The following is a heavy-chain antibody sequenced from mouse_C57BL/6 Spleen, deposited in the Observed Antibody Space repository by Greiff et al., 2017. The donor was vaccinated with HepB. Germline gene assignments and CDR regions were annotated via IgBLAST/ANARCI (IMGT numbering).Heavy chain of an antibody. Sequence: QVQLKESGPGLVQPSQSLSITCTVSGFSLTSYGVHWVRQSPGKGLEWLGVIWSGGSTDYNAAFISRLSISKDNSKSQVFFKMNSLQADDTAIYYCARKGTTGGAWFAYWGQGTLVTVSA. CDR3: ARKGTTGGAWFAY. CDR2: IWSGGST. CDR1: GFSLTSYG. D-gene: IGHD1-1*01. J-gene: IGHJ3*01. V-gene: IGHV2-2*01.